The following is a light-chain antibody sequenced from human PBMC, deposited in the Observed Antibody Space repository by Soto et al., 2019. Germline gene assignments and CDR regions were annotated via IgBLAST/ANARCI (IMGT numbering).Light chain of an antibody. CDR3: TSYTSGTTLDV. CDR2: EVS. Sequence: QSVLTQPASVSGSPGQSITISCTGTSSDVGGYNYVSWYQQHPGKAPKLMIYEVSNRPSGVSNRFSGSKSGHTASLTISGLQSEDEADYFCTSYTSGTTLDVFGTGTKVTVL. J-gene: IGLJ1*01. V-gene: IGLV2-14*01. CDR1: SSDVGGYNY.